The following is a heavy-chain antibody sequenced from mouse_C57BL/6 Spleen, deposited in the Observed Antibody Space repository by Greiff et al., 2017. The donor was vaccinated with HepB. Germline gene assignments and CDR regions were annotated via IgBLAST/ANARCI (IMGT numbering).Heavy chain of an antibody. V-gene: IGHV1-76*01. CDR3: ARVDYGSSYGNYFDY. D-gene: IGHD1-1*01. Sequence: VKLQESGAELVRPGASVKLSCKASGYTFTDYYINWVKQRPGQGLEWIARIYPGSGNTYYNEKFKGKATLTAEKSSSTAYMQLSSLTSEDSAVYFCARVDYGSSYGNYFDYWGQSTTLTVSS. CDR2: IYPGSGNT. J-gene: IGHJ2*01. CDR1: GYTFTDYY.